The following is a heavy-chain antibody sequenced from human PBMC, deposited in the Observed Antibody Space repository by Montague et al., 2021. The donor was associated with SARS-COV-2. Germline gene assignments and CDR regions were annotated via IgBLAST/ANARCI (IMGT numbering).Heavy chain of an antibody. CDR1: GGSISSSSYY. V-gene: IGHV4-39*01. CDR2: IYYSGXT. J-gene: IGHJ4*02. CDR3: ARQSGNYYDSSGYPFDY. Sequence: SETLSLTCTVSGGSISSSSYYWGWIRQPPGKGLEWIGSIYYSGXTXYXXXXKXRVTISVDSSKNQFSLKLSSVTAADTAVYYCARQSGNYYDSSGYPFDYWGQGTLVTVSS. D-gene: IGHD3-22*01.